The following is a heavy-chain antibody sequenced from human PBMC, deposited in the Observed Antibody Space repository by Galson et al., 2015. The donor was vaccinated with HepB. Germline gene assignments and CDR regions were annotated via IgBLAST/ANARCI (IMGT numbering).Heavy chain of an antibody. D-gene: IGHD6-13*01. CDR3: ARVATAAGTVYDY. CDR1: GFTFSSYA. Sequence: SLRLSCAASGFTFSSYAMHWVRQAPGKGLEWVAVISYDGSNKYYADSAKGRFTISRDNSKNTLYLQMNSLRAEDTAVYYCARVATAAGTVYDYWGQGTLVTVSS. V-gene: IGHV3-30-3*01. CDR2: ISYDGSNK. J-gene: IGHJ4*02.